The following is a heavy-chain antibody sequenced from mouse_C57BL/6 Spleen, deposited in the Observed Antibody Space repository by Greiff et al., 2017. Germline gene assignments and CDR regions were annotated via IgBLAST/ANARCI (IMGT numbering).Heavy chain of an antibody. V-gene: IGHV5-9*01. Sequence: EVQRVESGGGLVKPGGSLKLSCAASGFTFSSYTMSWVRQTPEKRLEWVATISGGGGNTYYPDSVKGRFTISRDNAKNTLYLQMSSLRSEDTALYYCARHVRYYAMDYWGQGTSVTVSS. CDR2: ISGGGGNT. CDR1: GFTFSSYT. J-gene: IGHJ4*01. D-gene: IGHD1-1*01. CDR3: ARHVRYYAMDY.